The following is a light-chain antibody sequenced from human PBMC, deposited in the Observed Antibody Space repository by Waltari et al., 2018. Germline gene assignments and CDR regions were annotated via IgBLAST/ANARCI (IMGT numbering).Light chain of an antibody. J-gene: IGLJ2*01. V-gene: IGLV2-14*03. CDR2: DVT. CDR3: SSYTSSSTYVV. Sequence: SALTQPASLSVSPGQSLTISRTGTSSDAGDYTYVSWYQHHPGKAPKVMVYDVTKRPSGVSNLFSGSKSGNTASLTISGLQAEDEADYYCSSYTSSSTYVVFGGGTKLTVL. CDR1: SSDAGDYTY.